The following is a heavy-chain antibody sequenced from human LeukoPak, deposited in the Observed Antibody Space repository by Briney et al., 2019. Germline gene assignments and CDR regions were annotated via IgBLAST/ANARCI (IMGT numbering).Heavy chain of an antibody. V-gene: IGHV5-51*01. CDR2: IFPDDSDT. Sequence: GESLKISCKGSGFSFSSYWIVWVRQMPGKGLEWMGIIFPDDSDTRYRPSFQGQVTISADKSISTAYLQWSSLKASGTALYYCARQSSSSHAFDIWGRGTMVSVSS. J-gene: IGHJ3*02. CDR1: GFSFSSYW. D-gene: IGHD6-6*01. CDR3: ARQSSSSHAFDI.